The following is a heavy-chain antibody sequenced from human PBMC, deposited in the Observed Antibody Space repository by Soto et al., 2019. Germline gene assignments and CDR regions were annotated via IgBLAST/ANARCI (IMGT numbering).Heavy chain of an antibody. CDR3: TTDQMAVVRTFDY. V-gene: IGHV3-15*01. J-gene: IGHJ4*02. CDR2: IKSKTDGGTT. Sequence: GGSLRLSCAASGFTFSNAWMSWVRQAPGKGLEWVGRIKSKTDGGTTDYAAPVKGRFTISRDDSKNTMYLQMNSLKTEDTAVYYYTTDQMAVVRTFDYWGQGTLVTVSS. CDR1: GFTFSNAW. D-gene: IGHD2-15*01.